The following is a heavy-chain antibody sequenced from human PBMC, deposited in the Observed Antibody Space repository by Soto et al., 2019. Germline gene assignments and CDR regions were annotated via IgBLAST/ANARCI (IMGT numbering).Heavy chain of an antibody. V-gene: IGHV3-48*02. CDR3: ARGLITGSHYSGGWYYFDS. CDR2: ISSSSSTI. Sequence: GGSLRLSCAASGFTFSSYSMNWVRQAPGKGLEWVSYISSSSSTIYYADSVKGRFTISRDNAKNSLYLQMNSLRDEDTAVYYCARGLITGSHYSGGWYYFDSWGQGTQVTVSS. D-gene: IGHD6-19*01. J-gene: IGHJ4*02. CDR1: GFTFSSYS.